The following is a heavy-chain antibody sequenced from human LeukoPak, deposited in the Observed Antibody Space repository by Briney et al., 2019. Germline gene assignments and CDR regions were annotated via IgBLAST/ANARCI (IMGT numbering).Heavy chain of an antibody. CDR3: ARGFGDCSGGSCYSVGWFDP. CDR1: GGSISSYY. J-gene: IGHJ5*02. Sequence: SETLSLTCTVSGGSISSYYWSWIRQPPGKGLEWIGYIYYSGSTNYNPSLKSRVTISVDTSKNQFSLKLSSVTAADTAVYYCARGFGDCSGGSCYSVGWFDPWGQGTLVTVSS. V-gene: IGHV4-59*12. CDR2: IYYSGST. D-gene: IGHD2-15*01.